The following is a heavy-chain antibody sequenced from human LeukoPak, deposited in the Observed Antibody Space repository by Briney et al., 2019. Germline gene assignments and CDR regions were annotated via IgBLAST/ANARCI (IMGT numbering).Heavy chain of an antibody. CDR3: ATTPYYYDSSGSGYY. J-gene: IGHJ4*02. V-gene: IGHV1-24*01. CDR1: GYTLTELS. D-gene: IGHD3-22*01. Sequence: GASVKVSCKVSGYTLTELSMHWVRHAPGKGLEWMGGFDPEDGETIYAQKFQGRVTMTEDTSTDTAYMELSSLRSEDTAVYYCATTPYYYDSSGSGYYWGQGTLVTVSS. CDR2: FDPEDGET.